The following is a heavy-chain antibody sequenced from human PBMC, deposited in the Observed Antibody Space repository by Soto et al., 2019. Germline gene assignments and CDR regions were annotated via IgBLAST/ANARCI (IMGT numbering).Heavy chain of an antibody. D-gene: IGHD3-22*01. J-gene: IGHJ6*03. Sequence: PGESLKISCKGSGYSFTSYWIGWVRQMPGKGLEWMGIIYPGDSDTRYSPSFQGQVTISADKSISTAYLQWSSLKASDTAMYYCARFQGTVKRYYYYYYMDVWGKGTTVTVSS. CDR2: IYPGDSDT. CDR1: GYSFTSYW. CDR3: ARFQGTVKRYYYYYYMDV. V-gene: IGHV5-51*01.